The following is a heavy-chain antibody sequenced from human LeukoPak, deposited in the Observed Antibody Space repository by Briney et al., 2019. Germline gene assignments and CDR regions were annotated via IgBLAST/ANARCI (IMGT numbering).Heavy chain of an antibody. CDR3: AKDPRYGSGSYDY. Sequence: GGSLRLSCAASGFTFSSYAMHWVRQAPGKGLEWVAVISYDGSNKYYADSVKGRFTISRDNSKNTLYLQMNSLRAEDTAVYYCAKDPRYGSGSYDYWGQGTLVTVSS. J-gene: IGHJ4*02. V-gene: IGHV3-30*04. CDR1: GFTFSSYA. D-gene: IGHD3-10*01. CDR2: ISYDGSNK.